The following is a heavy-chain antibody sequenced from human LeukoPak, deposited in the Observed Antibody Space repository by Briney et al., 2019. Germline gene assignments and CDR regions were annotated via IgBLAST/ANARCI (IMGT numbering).Heavy chain of an antibody. V-gene: IGHV1-58*02. CDR2: IVVGSGNT. CDR1: GFTFTSSA. J-gene: IGHJ5*02. Sequence: SVKVSCKASGFTFTSSAMQWVRQARGQRLEWIGWIVVGSGNTNYAQKFQERVTITRDMSTSTAYMELSSLRSEDTAVYYCAADRFNNYYDSSGYYPNWFDPWGQGTLVTVSS. D-gene: IGHD3-22*01. CDR3: AADRFNNYYDSSGYYPNWFDP.